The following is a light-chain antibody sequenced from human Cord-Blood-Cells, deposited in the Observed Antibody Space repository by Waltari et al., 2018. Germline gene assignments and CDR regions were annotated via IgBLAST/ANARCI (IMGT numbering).Light chain of an antibody. CDR2: AVN. CDR1: SGSIASNY. Sequence: NFMLTQPHSVSESPGKTVTISCTRSSGSIASNYVQWYQQRPAASPTTVIYAVNPRPSGVPDRFSGSIDSSSNSASLSISGLKTEDEADYYCQSYDSSNWVFGGGTKLTVL. V-gene: IGLV6-57*01. J-gene: IGLJ3*02. CDR3: QSYDSSNWV.